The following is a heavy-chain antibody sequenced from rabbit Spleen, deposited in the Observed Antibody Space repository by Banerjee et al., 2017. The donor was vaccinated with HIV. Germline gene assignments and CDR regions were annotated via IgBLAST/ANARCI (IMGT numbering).Heavy chain of an antibody. D-gene: IGHD1-1*01. CDR3: ARDLVSVIGWNFNL. Sequence: QEQLVEYGGDLVQPGASLTLTCTASGVSFNKYYMSWVRQAPGKGLEWIACIVTGGSGKLWYATWAKGRFIMSRTSSTTVTLQMTSLTAADTATYFCARDLVSVIGWNFNLWGQGTLVTVS. J-gene: IGHJ4*01. V-gene: IGHV1S45*01. CDR2: IVTGGSGKL. CDR1: GVSFNKYY.